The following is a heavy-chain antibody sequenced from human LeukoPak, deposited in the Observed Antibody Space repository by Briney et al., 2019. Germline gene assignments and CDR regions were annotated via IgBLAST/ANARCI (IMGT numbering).Heavy chain of an antibody. Sequence: GGSLRLSCAASGFTFSSYAMSWVRQAPGKGLEWVSAISGSGGSTYYADSVKGRFTISRDNSKNTLYLQMNSLRAEDTAVYYCAKDRYSSGWSMPNWFDPWGQGTLVTVSS. CDR3: AKDRYSSGWSMPNWFDP. CDR1: GFTFSSYA. D-gene: IGHD6-19*01. V-gene: IGHV3-23*01. J-gene: IGHJ5*02. CDR2: ISGSGGST.